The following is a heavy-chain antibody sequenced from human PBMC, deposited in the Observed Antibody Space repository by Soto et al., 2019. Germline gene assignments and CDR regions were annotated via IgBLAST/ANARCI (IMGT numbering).Heavy chain of an antibody. D-gene: IGHD3-22*01. V-gene: IGHV3-30*18. CDR3: AKDFLQTYYYDSSGVGY. Sequence: ESGGGVVQPGRSLRLSCAASGFTFSSYGMHWVRQAPGKGLEWVAVISYDGSNKYYADSVKGRFTISRDNSKNTLYLQMNSLRAEDTAVYYCAKDFLQTYYYDSSGVGYWGQGTLVTVSS. CDR1: GFTFSSYG. J-gene: IGHJ4*02. CDR2: ISYDGSNK.